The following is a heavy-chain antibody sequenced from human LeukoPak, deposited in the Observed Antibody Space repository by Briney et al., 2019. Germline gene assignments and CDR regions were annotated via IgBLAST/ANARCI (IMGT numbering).Heavy chain of an antibody. CDR3: ARGGYYYDSSGTIDY. D-gene: IGHD3-22*01. V-gene: IGHV4-59*01. CDR1: GGSISSFY. Sequence: SEALSLTCNISGGSISSFYWIWIRQPPGKGLQWTWYLYYGRSTNYNPSLKSRVTISEDTSKNQFSLKLSSVTAADTAVYYCARGGYYYDSSGTIDYWGQGTLVTVSS. CDR2: LYYGRST. J-gene: IGHJ4*02.